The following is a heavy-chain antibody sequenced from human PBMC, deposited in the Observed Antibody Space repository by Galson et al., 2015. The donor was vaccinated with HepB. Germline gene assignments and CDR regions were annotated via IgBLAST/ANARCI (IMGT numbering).Heavy chain of an antibody. J-gene: IGHJ4*02. D-gene: IGHD6-19*01. CDR2: IKRKIDGGTT. Sequence: SLRLSCAASGFTFSNAWMNWVRQAPGKGLEWVGRIKRKIDGGTTDYAAPVKGRFTISRDDSKDTLYLQMNSLKTEDTAVYFCITRQSLAVTGMIPYWRQGTLVTVSS. V-gene: IGHV3-15*01. CDR1: GFTFSNAW. CDR3: ITRQSLAVTGMIPY.